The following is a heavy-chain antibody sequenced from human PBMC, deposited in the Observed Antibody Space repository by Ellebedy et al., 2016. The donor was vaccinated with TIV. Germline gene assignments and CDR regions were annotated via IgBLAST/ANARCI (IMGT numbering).Heavy chain of an antibody. CDR3: AKDTRVKVAEYFDS. J-gene: IGHJ4*02. D-gene: IGHD2/OR15-2a*01. CDR2: IGGRSDSQ. CDR1: GFDFSSYA. V-gene: IGHV3-23*01. Sequence: GESLKISCAASGFDFSSYAMGWVRQTPGKGLEWVSAIGGRSDSQYYTHSVQGRFTLSRDNSRNTVYLQLNGLRADDTAIYYCAKDTRVKVAEYFDSWGQGTLVTVSS.